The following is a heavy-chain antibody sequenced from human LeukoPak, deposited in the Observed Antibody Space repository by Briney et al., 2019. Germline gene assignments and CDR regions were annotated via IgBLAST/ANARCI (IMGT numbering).Heavy chain of an antibody. CDR3: ARGGYVGSYLGVYYFDY. Sequence: PGGSLRLSCAASGFMFSSYWMSWVRQAPGKGLEWVSGINWNGGSTGYADSVKGRFTISRDNAKNSLYLQMNSLRAEDTALYYCARGGYVGSYLGVYYFDYWGQGTLVTVSS. V-gene: IGHV3-20*04. CDR2: INWNGGST. J-gene: IGHJ4*02. CDR1: GFMFSSYW. D-gene: IGHD1-26*01.